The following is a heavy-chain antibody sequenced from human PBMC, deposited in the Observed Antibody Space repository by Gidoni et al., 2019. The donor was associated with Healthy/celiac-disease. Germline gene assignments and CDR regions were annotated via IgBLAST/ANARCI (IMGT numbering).Heavy chain of an antibody. CDR1: GGSTSRGDYY. CDR2: IYYSGST. V-gene: IGHV4-30-4*01. D-gene: IGHD3-9*01. CDR3: ARYFDHAGRDAFDI. Sequence: QVQPQESCPGLGKPSQTLSRPSTVSGGSTSRGDYYWRWIRQPPGTGLGWIGYIYYSGSTYYNPSLKSRVTISVDTSKNQFSLKLSSVTAADTAVYYCARYFDHAGRDAFDIWGQGTMVTVSS. J-gene: IGHJ3*02.